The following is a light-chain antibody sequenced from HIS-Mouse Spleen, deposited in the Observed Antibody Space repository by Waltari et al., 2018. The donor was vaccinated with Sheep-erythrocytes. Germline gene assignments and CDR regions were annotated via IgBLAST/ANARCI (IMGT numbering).Light chain of an antibody. CDR1: KLGDKY. V-gene: IGLV3-1*01. J-gene: IGLJ2*01. CDR3: QAWDSSTAV. Sequence: SYELTQPPSVSVSPGQTASITCSGDKLGDKYACWYQQKPGQSPVLVIYQDSKRPSGIPGRFSGSNAGNTATLTISGTQAMDEADYDCQAWDSSTAVFGGGTKLTVL. CDR2: QDS.